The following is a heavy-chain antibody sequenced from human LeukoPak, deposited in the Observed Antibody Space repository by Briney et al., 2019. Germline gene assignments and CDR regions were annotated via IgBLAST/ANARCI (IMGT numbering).Heavy chain of an antibody. CDR1: GFTFISYA. CDR3: AKDQRAVAGTCFDN. J-gene: IGHJ4*02. CDR2: ISGSGNSP. Sequence: GGSLRPSCAASGFTFISYAMTWVRQAPGKGLEWVADISGSGNSPNYADSVKGRFTISIDNSNNTLYLQMKTLSAEDTAVYYCAKDQRAVAGTCFDNWGQGTLVTVSS. V-gene: IGHV3-23*01. D-gene: IGHD6-19*01.